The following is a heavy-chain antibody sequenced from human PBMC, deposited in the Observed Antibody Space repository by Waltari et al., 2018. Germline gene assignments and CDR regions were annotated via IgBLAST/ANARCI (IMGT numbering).Heavy chain of an antibody. V-gene: IGHV3-23*01. J-gene: IGHJ4*02. CDR1: GFTLSSYA. D-gene: IGHD6-19*01. CDR3: ARASRYDSGWTAYYDY. CDR2: ITTGGSA. Sequence: EVQLLESGGGLVQPGGSLRLSCSASGFTLSSYAMSWVRQAPGKGLEWGSAITTGGSAFYADSVKARFTISRDNSKNTLYLEMNSLRAEDTAVYYCARASRYDSGWTAYYDYWGQGTLVTVSS.